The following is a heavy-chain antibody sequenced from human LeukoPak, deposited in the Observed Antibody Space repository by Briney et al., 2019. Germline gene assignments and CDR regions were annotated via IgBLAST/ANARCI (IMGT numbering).Heavy chain of an antibody. D-gene: IGHD3-9*01. CDR1: GGSFSGYY. V-gene: IGHV4-34*01. Sequence: SETLSLTCAVYGGSFSGYYWSWIRQPPGKGLEWIGEINHSGSTNYNPSLKSRVTISVDTSKNQFSLKLSSVTAADTAVYYCARRYYGVLDYWGQGTLVTVSS. CDR3: ARRYYGVLDY. CDR2: INHSGST. J-gene: IGHJ4*02.